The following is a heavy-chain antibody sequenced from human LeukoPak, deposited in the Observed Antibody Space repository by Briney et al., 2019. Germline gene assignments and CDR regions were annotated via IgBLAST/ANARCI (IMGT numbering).Heavy chain of an antibody. CDR1: GYTFTSYY. D-gene: IGHD3-3*01. CDR2: INPSGGST. J-gene: IGHJ6*02. CDR3: ARDGNTSGFWSGYYTDYYYGMDV. Sequence: ASVKVSCKASGYTFTSYYMHWVRQAPGQGLEWMGIINPSGGSTSYAQKFQGRVTMTRDTSTSTVYMELSSLRSEDTGVYYCARDGNTSGFWSGYYTDYYYGMDVWGQGTTVTVSS. V-gene: IGHV1-46*01.